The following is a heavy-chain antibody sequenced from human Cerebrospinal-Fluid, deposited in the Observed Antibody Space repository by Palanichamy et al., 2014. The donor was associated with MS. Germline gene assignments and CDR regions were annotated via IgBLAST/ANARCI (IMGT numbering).Heavy chain of an antibody. D-gene: IGHD4-11*01. CDR3: AKGASDSNYAGGMDV. J-gene: IGHJ6*02. V-gene: IGHV1-2*04. Sequence: QVHLVQSGAEAKKPGASVKASCRASGYTFSGYYMHWVRQAPGQGLEWMGWINPNSGGTNYAQNFQGWVTMTRDTSSATAYLELRRLKSDDTALYCCAKGASDSNYAGGMDVWGQGTMVTVSS. CDR2: INPNSGGT. CDR1: GYTFSGYY.